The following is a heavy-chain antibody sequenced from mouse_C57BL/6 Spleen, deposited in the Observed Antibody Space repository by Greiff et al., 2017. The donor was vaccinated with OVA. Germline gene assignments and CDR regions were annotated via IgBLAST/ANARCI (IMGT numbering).Heavy chain of an antibody. Sequence: VQLQQSGAELVKPGASVKISCKASGYAFSSYWMNWVKQRPGKGLEWIGQIYPGDGDTNYNGKFKGKATLTADKSSSTAYMQLSSLTSEDSAVYFCARGAIEYYFDYWGQGTTLTVSS. CDR3: ARGAIEYYFDY. V-gene: IGHV1-80*01. J-gene: IGHJ2*01. CDR1: GYAFSSYW. CDR2: IYPGDGDT.